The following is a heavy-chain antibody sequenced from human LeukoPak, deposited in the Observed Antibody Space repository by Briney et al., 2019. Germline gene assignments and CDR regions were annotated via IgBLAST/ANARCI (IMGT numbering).Heavy chain of an antibody. D-gene: IGHD3-10*01. CDR1: AFSDKSNY. CDR3: ARDLPHGSGSTFDY. J-gene: IGHJ4*02. CDR2: SYSGGST. V-gene: IGHV3-53*01. Sequence: GGSLRLSCVASAFSDKSNYMSWVRQAPGKGLEWVSVSYSGGSTYYEDSVKGRFTVSSDVSKNTLYLQMNNLRGEDTAVYYCARDLPHGSGSTFDYWGQGTLVTVSS.